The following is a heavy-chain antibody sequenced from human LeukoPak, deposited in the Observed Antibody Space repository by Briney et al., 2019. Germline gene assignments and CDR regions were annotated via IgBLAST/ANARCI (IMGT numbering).Heavy chain of an antibody. J-gene: IGHJ6*02. D-gene: IGHD3-10*01. CDR3: ARGVWFGELPYYYYVMDV. CDR2: IYYSGST. V-gene: IGHV4-39*01. CDR1: GGSISSSNYY. Sequence: SSETLSLTCTVSGGSISSSNYYWGWIRQPPGKGLEWIGSIYYSGSTYYNPSLKSRVTISVDTSKNQFSLKLSSVTAAETAVYYCARGVWFGELPYYYYVMDVWGQGTTVTVSS.